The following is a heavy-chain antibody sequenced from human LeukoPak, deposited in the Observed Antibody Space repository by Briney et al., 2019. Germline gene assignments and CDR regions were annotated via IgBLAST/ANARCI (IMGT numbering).Heavy chain of an antibody. J-gene: IGHJ6*02. V-gene: IGHV5-10-1*01. Sequence: GESLKISCKGSGYSFTNYWIAWVRQTPGKGLEWMGRIDPSDSYTNYGPSFQGHVTISADKSISTAYLQWSSLKASDTAMYYCARHFKVYSNYSYYYGMDVWGRGTTVTVSS. D-gene: IGHD4-11*01. CDR1: GYSFTNYW. CDR3: ARHFKVYSNYSYYYGMDV. CDR2: IDPSDSYT.